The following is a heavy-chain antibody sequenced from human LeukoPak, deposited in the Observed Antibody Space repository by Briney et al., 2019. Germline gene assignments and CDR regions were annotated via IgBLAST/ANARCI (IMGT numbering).Heavy chain of an antibody. J-gene: IGHJ4*02. D-gene: IGHD2-15*01. CDR2: ISGSGGST. CDR1: GFTFSSYA. Sequence: GGSLRLSCAASGFTFSSYAVSWVRQAPGKGLEWVSAISGSGGSTYYADSVKGRFTTSRDNSKNTLYLQMNSLRAEDTAVYYCAKKLSVVVVAALDYWGQGTLVTVSS. V-gene: IGHV3-23*01. CDR3: AKKLSVVVVAALDY.